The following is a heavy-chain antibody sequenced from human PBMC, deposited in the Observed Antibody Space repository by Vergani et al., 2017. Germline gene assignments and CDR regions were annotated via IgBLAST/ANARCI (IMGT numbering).Heavy chain of an antibody. J-gene: IGHJ4*02. Sequence: QVQLQESGPGLVKPSQTLSLTCTVSGGSISSGSYYWSWIRQPAGKGLEWIGRIYTSGSTNYNPSLKSRVTISVDTSKNQFSLKLSSVTAADTAVYYCARDHTSYFDYWGQGTLVTVSS. V-gene: IGHV4-61*02. CDR1: GGSISSGSYY. CDR3: ARDHTSYFDY. CDR2: IYTSGST.